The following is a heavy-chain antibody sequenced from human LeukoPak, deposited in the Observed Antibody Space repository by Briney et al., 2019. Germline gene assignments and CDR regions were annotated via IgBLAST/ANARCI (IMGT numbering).Heavy chain of an antibody. V-gene: IGHV4-59*01. Sequence: SETLSLTCTVSGGSISSYYWSWIRQPPGKGLEWIGYIYYSGSTNYNPSLKSRVTISVDTSKNQFSLKLSSVTAADTAVYYCAREVVRGVIVDYWGQGTLVTVSS. D-gene: IGHD3-10*01. J-gene: IGHJ4*02. CDR3: AREVVRGVIVDY. CDR2: IYYSGST. CDR1: GGSISSYY.